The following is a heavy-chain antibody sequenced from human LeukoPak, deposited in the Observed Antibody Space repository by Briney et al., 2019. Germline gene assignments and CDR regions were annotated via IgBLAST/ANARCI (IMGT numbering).Heavy chain of an antibody. V-gene: IGHV1-2*02. CDR2: INPNDGDT. D-gene: IGHD2-2*01. Sequence: ASVKVSCKASGYTFTDYYMHWVRQPPGQGFEWMGWINPNDGDTYYAQKFQGRVTMTRDTSISTAHMEVSRLRSDDTAVYYCARANFLYCSSTSCLFDYWGQGTLVTVSS. CDR1: GYTFTDYY. J-gene: IGHJ4*02. CDR3: ARANFLYCSSTSCLFDY.